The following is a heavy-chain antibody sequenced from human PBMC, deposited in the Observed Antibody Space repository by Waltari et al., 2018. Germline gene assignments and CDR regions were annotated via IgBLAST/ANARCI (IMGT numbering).Heavy chain of an antibody. V-gene: IGHV4-61*02. CDR3: ARLHYFGSASYNYGIDI. CDR1: GGSMTSGADY. Sequence: QVQLQESGPRLVKPSETLSLTCTISGGSMTSGADYWSWIRQPAGKELEWIGRMSAGGTTDYSPSLKSRATISVDTSKSQFSLKVTSVTAADTAMYYCARLHYFGSASYNYGIDIWGQGTMVTVSS. CDR2: MSAGGTT. D-gene: IGHD3-10*01. J-gene: IGHJ3*02.